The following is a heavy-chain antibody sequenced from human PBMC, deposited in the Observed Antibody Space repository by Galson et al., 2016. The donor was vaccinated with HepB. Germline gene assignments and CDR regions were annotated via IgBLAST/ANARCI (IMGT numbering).Heavy chain of an antibody. CDR3: ARGVTGTPYFDF. CDR1: GGSISSYF. D-gene: IGHD2-21*02. Sequence: SETLSLTCTVSGGSISSYFWSWIRQPPGKGLEWIGCIYKTGSTNYSPSLNSRVTLSVDTSKNQFALKLGSVTAADTAVYYCARGVTGTPYFDFWGRGTLVTVSS. CDR2: IYKTGST. V-gene: IGHV4-59*01. J-gene: IGHJ2*01.